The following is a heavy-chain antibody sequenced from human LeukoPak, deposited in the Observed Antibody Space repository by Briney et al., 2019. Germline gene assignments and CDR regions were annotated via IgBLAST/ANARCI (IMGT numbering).Heavy chain of an antibody. CDR1: GFTFSSNA. J-gene: IGHJ6*03. V-gene: IGHV3-23*01. CDR2: ISGGSA. Sequence: PGGSLRLSCAAPGFTFSSNAMSWFRQAPGKGLEWVSAISGGSADYADSVKGRFSISIDNSKNTLYLQMNSLRAEDTAVYYCAKDRSSRYDFWSGSFSHYYYYYMDVWGKGTTVTISS. CDR3: AKDRSSRYDFWSGSFSHYYYYYMDV. D-gene: IGHD3-3*01.